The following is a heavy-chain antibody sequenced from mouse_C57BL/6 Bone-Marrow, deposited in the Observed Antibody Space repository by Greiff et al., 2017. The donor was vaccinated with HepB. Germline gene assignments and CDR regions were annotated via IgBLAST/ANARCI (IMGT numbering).Heavy chain of an antibody. J-gene: IGHJ2*01. CDR2: IDPSDSYT. D-gene: IGHD2-1*01. V-gene: IGHV1-50*01. CDR1: GYTFTSYW. Sequence: VQLQQPGAELVKPGASVKLSCKASGYTFTSYWMQWVNQRPGQGLEWIGEIDPSDSYTNYNQKFKGKATLTVDTSSSTAYMQLSSLTSEDSAVYYCARLRGNYDFDYWGQGTTLTVSS. CDR3: ARLRGNYDFDY.